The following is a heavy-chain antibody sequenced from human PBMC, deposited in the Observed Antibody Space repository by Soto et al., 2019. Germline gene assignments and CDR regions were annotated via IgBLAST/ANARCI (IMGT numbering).Heavy chain of an antibody. CDR1: GYSFYNND. J-gene: IGHJ5*02. D-gene: IGHD6-25*01. CDR2: MNPGSGKT. V-gene: IGHV1-8*01. Sequence: QVQLVQSGAEVKKPGDSVKVSCKTSGYSFYNNDINWVRQATGQGLEWMGWMNPGSGKTGYADKFQGRVTMTRNASISTAYMELSSLRSEDTGVYYCARMAASGSLNWFDPWGQGTLVSVSS. CDR3: ARMAASGSLNWFDP.